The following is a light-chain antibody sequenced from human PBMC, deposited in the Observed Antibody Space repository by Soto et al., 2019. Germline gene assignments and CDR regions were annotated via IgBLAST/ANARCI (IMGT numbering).Light chain of an antibody. Sequence: EIVMTHSPATLSVSPGERATLSCRASQSVSSSLAWYQQKPGQAPRLLIYGASARATGFPARFSASGSGTEFTLTISSLQSEDFAVYYCQQYNNWPWTFGQGTKVDIK. CDR1: QSVSSS. V-gene: IGKV3-15*01. CDR3: QQYNNWPWT. CDR2: GAS. J-gene: IGKJ1*01.